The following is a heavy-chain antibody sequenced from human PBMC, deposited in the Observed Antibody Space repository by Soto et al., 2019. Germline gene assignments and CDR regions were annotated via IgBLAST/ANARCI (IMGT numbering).Heavy chain of an antibody. Sequence: PGGSLRLSCAASGFTFSSYAMSWVRQAPGKGLEWVSAISGSGGSTYYADSVKGRFTISRDNSKNTLYLQMNSLRAEDTAVYYCAKVAGERVVVAARFDYWGQGTLVTVSS. CDR2: ISGSGGST. CDR1: GFTFSSYA. CDR3: AKVAGERVVVAARFDY. J-gene: IGHJ4*02. V-gene: IGHV3-23*01. D-gene: IGHD2-15*01.